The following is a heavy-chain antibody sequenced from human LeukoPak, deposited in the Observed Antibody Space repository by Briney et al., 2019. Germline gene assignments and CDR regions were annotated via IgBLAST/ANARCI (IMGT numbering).Heavy chain of an antibody. D-gene: IGHD1-26*01. J-gene: IGHJ4*02. V-gene: IGHV4-39*01. CDR2: IYYNGST. CDR3: ARHWAHSGGGSYYFDY. CDR1: GGSISSSSYY. Sequence: SETLSLTCTVSGGSISSSSYYWGWIRQSPGKGLEWIGSIYYNGSTYYNPSLKSRVTISVDTSKNQFSLRLTSATAADTSVYYCARHWAHSGGGSYYFDYWGQGTLVTVSS.